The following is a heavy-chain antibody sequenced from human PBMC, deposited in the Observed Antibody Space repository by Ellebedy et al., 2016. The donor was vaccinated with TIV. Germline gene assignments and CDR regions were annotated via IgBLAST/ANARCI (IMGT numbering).Heavy chain of an antibody. J-gene: IGHJ4*02. D-gene: IGHD3/OR15-3a*01. CDR2: IYSAGPT. CDR1: CRRIIKK. CDR3: ARVDLGLAFDY. V-gene: IGHV3-53*01. Sequence: GESLKISCVDLGCRRIIKKKSWVRQAPGKGLEWVSIIYSAGPTYYADSVKGRFTISRDNSKNTLYLKMNSLRTEDTAVYYCARVDLGLAFDYWGRGTLVTVSS.